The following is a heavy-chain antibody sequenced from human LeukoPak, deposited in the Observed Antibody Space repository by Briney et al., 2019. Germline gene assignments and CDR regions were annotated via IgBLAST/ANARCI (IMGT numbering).Heavy chain of an antibody. CDR2: IIPIFGTA. CDR1: GGTFSSYA. CDR3: ASRSSFWGSYEVDY. D-gene: IGHD3-16*01. Sequence: GASVKVSCKASGGTFSSYAISWVRQAPGQGLEWMGGIIPIFGTANYAQKFQGRVTITADKSTSTAYMELSSLRSEDTAVYYCASRSSFWGSYEVDYWGQGTLVTVSS. J-gene: IGHJ4*02. V-gene: IGHV1-69*06.